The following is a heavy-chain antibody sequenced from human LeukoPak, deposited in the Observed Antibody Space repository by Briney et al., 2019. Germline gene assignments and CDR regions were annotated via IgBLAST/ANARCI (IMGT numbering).Heavy chain of an antibody. D-gene: IGHD2-2*01. Sequence: PGGSLRLSCTVSGFTVSSNSMSWVRQAPGKGLEGVSFIYSDNTHYSDSVKGRFTISRDNSKNTLSLQMNSLRAEDTAVYYCAKDSVDIVVVPAAYLDYWGQGTLVTVSS. CDR3: AKDSVDIVVVPAAYLDY. CDR1: GFTVSSNS. CDR2: IYSDNT. J-gene: IGHJ4*02. V-gene: IGHV3-53*01.